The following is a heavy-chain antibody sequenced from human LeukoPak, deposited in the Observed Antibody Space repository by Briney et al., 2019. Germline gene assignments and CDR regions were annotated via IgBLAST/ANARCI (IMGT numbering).Heavy chain of an antibody. V-gene: IGHV3-30-3*01. J-gene: IGHJ4*02. CDR2: ISYDGSNK. CDR3: ASLSR. CDR1: GFTFSSYA. Sequence: GGSLRLSCAASGFTFSSYAIHWVRQAPGKGLEWVAVISYDGSNKYYADSVKGRFTISRDNSKNTLYLQMNSLRAEDTAVYYCASLSRWGQGTLVTVSS.